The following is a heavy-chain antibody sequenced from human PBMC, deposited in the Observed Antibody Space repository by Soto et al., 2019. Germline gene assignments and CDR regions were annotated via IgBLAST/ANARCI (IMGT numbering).Heavy chain of an antibody. CDR1: GFTFSSYW. CDR2: INSDGSST. J-gene: IGHJ6*02. Sequence: EVQLVESGGGLVQPGGSLRLSCAASGFTFSSYWMHWVRQAPGKGLVWVSRINSDGSSTSYADSVKGRFTISRDNAKNTLYLQMNSLRAEDTAVYYCARVRGYCSGGSCYSEYYYGMDVWGQGTTVTVSS. CDR3: ARVRGYCSGGSCYSEYYYGMDV. V-gene: IGHV3-74*01. D-gene: IGHD2-15*01.